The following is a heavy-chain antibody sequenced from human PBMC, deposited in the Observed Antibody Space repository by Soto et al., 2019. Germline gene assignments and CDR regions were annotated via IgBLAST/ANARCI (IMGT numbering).Heavy chain of an antibody. CDR3: AKGLISPFRYFDSFFFGAFDI. J-gene: IGHJ3*02. CDR1: GFTFSSYA. V-gene: IGHV3-23*01. D-gene: IGHD3-9*01. CDR2: ISGRGGST. Sequence: GGSLRLSCAASGFTFSSYAMSWVSQAPGKGMEWVSAISGRGGSTYYADSVKGRFTITRDNSKNTLYLQMNSLRAEDTAVYYCAKGLISPFRYFDSFFFGAFDIWGQGTMVTVSS.